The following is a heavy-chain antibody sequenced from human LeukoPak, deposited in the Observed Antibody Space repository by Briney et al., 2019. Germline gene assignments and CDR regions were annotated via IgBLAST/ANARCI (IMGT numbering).Heavy chain of an antibody. CDR2: INPNSGGT. Sequence: ASVKVSCKASGYTFTGYYMHWVRQAPGQGLEWMGWINPNSGGTNYAQKFQGRVTMTRDTSISTAYMELSRLRSDDTAVYYCARGIFGYSYGFNWFDPWGQGTLDTVSS. V-gene: IGHV1-2*02. D-gene: IGHD5-18*01. CDR3: ARGIFGYSYGFNWFDP. CDR1: GYTFTGYY. J-gene: IGHJ5*02.